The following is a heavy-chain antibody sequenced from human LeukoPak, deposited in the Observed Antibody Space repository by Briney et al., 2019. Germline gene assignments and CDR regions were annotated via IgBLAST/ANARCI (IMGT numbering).Heavy chain of an antibody. V-gene: IGHV4-4*07. Sequence: SETLSLTCTVSGGSISSYYWSWIRQPAGKGLGWIGRIYTSGSTNYNPSLKSRVTMSVDTSKNQFSLKLSSVTAADTAVYYCARAGGYDPFDYWGQGTLVTVSS. CDR1: GGSISSYY. J-gene: IGHJ4*02. CDR3: ARAGGYDPFDY. CDR2: IYTSGST. D-gene: IGHD3-16*01.